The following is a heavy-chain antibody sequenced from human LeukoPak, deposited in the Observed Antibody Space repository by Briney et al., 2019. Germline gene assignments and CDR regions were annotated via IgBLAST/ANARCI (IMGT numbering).Heavy chain of an antibody. V-gene: IGHV4-59*01. J-gene: IGHJ3*01. Sequence: PSETLSLTCSVSGGSITGYYWSWIRQPPGEGLQWIASIYYSGSTNYNPSLKGRVTISVDTSKSQLSLKLTSVTAADTAVYYCAREVRVSRGAFDVWGQGTMVTVSS. D-gene: IGHD4-11*01. CDR1: GGSITGYY. CDR2: IYYSGST. CDR3: AREVRVSRGAFDV.